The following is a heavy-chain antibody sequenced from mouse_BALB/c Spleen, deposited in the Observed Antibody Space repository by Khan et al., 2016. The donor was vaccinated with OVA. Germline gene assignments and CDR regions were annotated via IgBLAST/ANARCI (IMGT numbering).Heavy chain of an antibody. CDR2: IRKKASGYTT. D-gene: IGHD1-2*01. CDR1: GFTFTDYY. CDR3: ARVDYGYGFAY. Sequence: EVELVESGGGLVQPGGSLRLSCATSGFTFTDYYMSWVRQPPGKALEWLGFIRKKASGYTTESSASVQGRFTISRVNSQSILYLQMNTLRAEDSATYYCARVDYGYGFAYWGQGTLVTVSA. V-gene: IGHV7-3*02. J-gene: IGHJ3*01.